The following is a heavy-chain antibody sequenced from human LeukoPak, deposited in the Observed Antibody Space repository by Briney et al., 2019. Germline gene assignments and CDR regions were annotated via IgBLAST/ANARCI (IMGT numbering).Heavy chain of an antibody. CDR1: GFTFSNYG. CDR2: ITGSGGST. V-gene: IGHV3-23*01. CDR3: TRHVVNYDILTGYLY. D-gene: IGHD3-9*01. J-gene: IGHJ4*02. Sequence: GGSLRLSCAASGFTFSNYGMNWVRQAPGKGLEWVSGITGSGGSTYYADSVKGRFTISRDNSKNTVYLQMNSLKTEDTAVYYCTRHVVNYDILTGYLYWGQGTLVTVSS.